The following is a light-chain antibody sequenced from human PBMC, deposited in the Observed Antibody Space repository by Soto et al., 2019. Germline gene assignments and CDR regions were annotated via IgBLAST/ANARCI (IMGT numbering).Light chain of an antibody. CDR3: QQYNTYLWT. CDR2: KAS. J-gene: IGKJ1*01. Sequence: DIQMTQSPSILSASVGDRANITCRASQSINNWLAWYQQKPGKAPKVLIYKASSLESGVPSRFSGSGSGTEFTLTISSLQPDDFATYYCQQYNTYLWTFGQGTKVEIK. V-gene: IGKV1-5*03. CDR1: QSINNW.